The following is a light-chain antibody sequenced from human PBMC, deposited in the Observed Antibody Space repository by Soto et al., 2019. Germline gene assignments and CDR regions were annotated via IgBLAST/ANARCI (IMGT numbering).Light chain of an antibody. CDR2: GAS. V-gene: IGKV3-11*01. Sequence: EIVLTQSPGTLSLSPGDRATLSCRASQSVSSYLAWYQQKPGQTPRLLIYGASTRATGVPPRFSGSRSGTEFTLTISSLEPEDFAVYYCQQRSNWPPFTFGQGTRLEIK. J-gene: IGKJ5*01. CDR3: QQRSNWPPFT. CDR1: QSVSSY.